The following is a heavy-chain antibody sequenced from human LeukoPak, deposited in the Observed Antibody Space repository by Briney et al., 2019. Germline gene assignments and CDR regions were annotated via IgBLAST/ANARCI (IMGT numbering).Heavy chain of an antibody. Sequence: PSETLSLTCAVYGGSFSGYYWSWIRLPPGKGLEWIGEINHSGSTNYNPSLKSRVTISVDTSKNQFSLKLSSVTAADTAVYYCARGGRDYYGSGSRRKFDPWGQGTLVTVSS. CDR2: INHSGST. J-gene: IGHJ5*02. CDR3: ARGGRDYYGSGSRRKFDP. V-gene: IGHV4-34*01. CDR1: GGSFSGYY. D-gene: IGHD3-10*01.